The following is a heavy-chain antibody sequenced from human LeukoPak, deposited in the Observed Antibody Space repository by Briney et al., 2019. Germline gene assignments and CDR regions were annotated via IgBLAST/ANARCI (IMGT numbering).Heavy chain of an antibody. Sequence: GGPLRLSCAASGFTFSSYSMNWVRQAPGKGLEWVSSISSSCSYIYYADSVKGRFTISRDNAKNSLYLQMNSLRAEDTAVYYCARPMHPIVVVPAHPVDYWGQGTLVTVSS. V-gene: IGHV3-21*01. CDR3: ARPMHPIVVVPAHPVDY. CDR1: GFTFSSYS. J-gene: IGHJ4*02. D-gene: IGHD2-2*01. CDR2: ISSSCSYI.